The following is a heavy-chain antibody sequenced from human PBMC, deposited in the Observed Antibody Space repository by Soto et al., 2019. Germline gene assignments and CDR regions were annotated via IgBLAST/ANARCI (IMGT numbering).Heavy chain of an antibody. J-gene: IGHJ6*02. D-gene: IGHD1-1*01. CDR2: ISAYNGNT. V-gene: IGHV1-18*04. CDR1: GYSFSSHG. Sequence: DSLQVSCKASGYSFSSHGISWVRQAPGQGLEWMGWISAYNGNTQYAQKFQGRVTMTTDTSTSTAYMDLRSLRSDDTAVYYCAKDPPRTGNLRGAPLFSVWGQGTTGNGS. CDR3: AKDPPRTGNLRGAPLFSV.